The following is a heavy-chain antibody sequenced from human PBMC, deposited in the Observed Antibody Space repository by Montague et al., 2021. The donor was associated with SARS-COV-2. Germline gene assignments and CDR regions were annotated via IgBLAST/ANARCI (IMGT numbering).Heavy chain of an antibody. CDR1: GGSLSSYY. J-gene: IGHJ5*02. CDR2: IYYSGST. CDR3: AREDRWHSFGP. V-gene: IGHV4-59*13. Sequence: SETLSLTCTVSGGSLSSYYWSWIRQPPGKGLEWIGNIYYSGSTNYNPSLKSRVTISVDTSKNQFSLKLSSVTAADTAVYFCAREDRWHSFGPWGQGVLVTVSS. D-gene: IGHD5-24*01.